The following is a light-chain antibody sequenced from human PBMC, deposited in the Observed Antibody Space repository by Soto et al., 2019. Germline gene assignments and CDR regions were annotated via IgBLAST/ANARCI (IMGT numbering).Light chain of an antibody. CDR1: QSVSSN. J-gene: IGKJ1*01. Sequence: EIVMTQSPATLSVSPGERATLSCRASQSVSSNLAWYQQKPGQAPRLLIYGASTRATGLPARFSGSGSGTEFTLTISSLQSEDFAVYYCQQYTVWPQTFGQGTKVEIK. V-gene: IGKV3-15*01. CDR3: QQYTVWPQT. CDR2: GAS.